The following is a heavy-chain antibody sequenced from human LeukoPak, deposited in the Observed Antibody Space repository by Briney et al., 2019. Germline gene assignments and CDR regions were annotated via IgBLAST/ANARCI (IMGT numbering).Heavy chain of an antibody. D-gene: IGHD6-6*01. CDR1: GFTFDDYT. Sequence: GGSLRLSCAASGFTFDDYTMHWVRQAPGKGLEWVSLISWDGGSTYYADSVKGRFTISRDNSKNSLYLQMNSLRTEDTALYYCAKGVRNLPSSSSAFDYWGQGTLVTVSS. V-gene: IGHV3-43*01. CDR2: ISWDGGST. CDR3: AKGVRNLPSSSSAFDY. J-gene: IGHJ4*02.